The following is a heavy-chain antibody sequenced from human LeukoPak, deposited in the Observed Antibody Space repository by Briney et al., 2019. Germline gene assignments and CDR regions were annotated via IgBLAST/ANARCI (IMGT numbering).Heavy chain of an antibody. V-gene: IGHV4-4*07. Sequence: ASETLSLTCTVSGGSISSYYWSWIRQPAGKGLEWIGRIYTSGSTNYNPSLKSRVTMSVDTSKYQFSLKLSSVTAADTAVYYCASTMTTVAEFGYWGQGTLVTVSS. CDR3: ASTMTTVAEFGY. CDR2: IYTSGST. J-gene: IGHJ4*02. CDR1: GGSISSYY. D-gene: IGHD4-23*01.